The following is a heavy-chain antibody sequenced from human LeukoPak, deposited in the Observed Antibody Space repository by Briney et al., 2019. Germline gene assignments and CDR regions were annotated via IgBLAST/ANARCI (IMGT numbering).Heavy chain of an antibody. V-gene: IGHV3-30*02. J-gene: IGHJ4*02. Sequence: GGSLRLSCAASGSTFSSYGMHWVRQAPGKGLEWVAFIRYDGSHKYYADSVKGRFTISRDNSKNTLYLQMNSLRAEDTAVYYCAKGSSSSWYLRWGQGTLVTVSS. CDR1: GSTFSSYG. CDR2: IRYDGSHK. D-gene: IGHD6-13*01. CDR3: AKGSSSSWYLR.